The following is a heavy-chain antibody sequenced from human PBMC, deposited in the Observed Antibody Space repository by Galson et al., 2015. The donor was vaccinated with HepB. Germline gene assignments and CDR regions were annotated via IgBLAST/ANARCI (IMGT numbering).Heavy chain of an antibody. CDR1: GFTFDDYG. CDR2: INWNGGST. J-gene: IGHJ4*02. D-gene: IGHD2-15*01. V-gene: IGHV3-20*04. CDR3: ARDGAVVVAATHFDY. Sequence: SLRLSCAASGFTFDDYGMSWVHQAPGKGLEWVSGINWNGGSTGYADSVKGRFTISRDNAKNSLYLQMNSLRAEDTALYYCARDGAVVVAATHFDYWGQGTLVTVSS.